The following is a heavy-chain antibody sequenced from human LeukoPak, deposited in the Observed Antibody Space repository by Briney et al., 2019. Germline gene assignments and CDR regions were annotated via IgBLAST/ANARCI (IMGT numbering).Heavy chain of an antibody. V-gene: IGHV3-30*01. D-gene: IGHD6-13*01. J-gene: IGHJ4*02. CDR3: ARDDGAAAGTDFDY. Sequence: GGSLRLSCAASGFTFSSYSMHWVREAPGKGLEWVAVISYDGSNKYYADSVKGRFTISRDNSKNTLYLQMNSLRAEDTAVYYCARDDGAAAGTDFDYWGQGTLVTDSS. CDR2: ISYDGSNK. CDR1: GFTFSSYS.